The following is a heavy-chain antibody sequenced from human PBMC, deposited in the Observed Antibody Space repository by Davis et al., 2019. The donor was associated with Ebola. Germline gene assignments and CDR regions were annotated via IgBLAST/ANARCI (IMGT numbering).Heavy chain of an antibody. CDR2: ISAYNGNT. J-gene: IGHJ6*02. Sequence: AASVKVSCKASGYTFTSYGISWVRQAPGQGLEWMGWISAYNGNTNYAQKLQGRVTMTRNTSISTAYMELSSLRSEDTAVYYCAKEDYGYYYGMDVWGQGTTVTVSS. D-gene: IGHD4-17*01. CDR3: AKEDYGYYYGMDV. V-gene: IGHV1-18*01. CDR1: GYTFTSYG.